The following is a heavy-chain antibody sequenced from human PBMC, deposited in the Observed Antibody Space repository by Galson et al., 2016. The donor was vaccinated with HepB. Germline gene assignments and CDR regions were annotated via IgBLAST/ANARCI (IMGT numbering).Heavy chain of an antibody. V-gene: IGHV1-69*13. J-gene: IGHJ4*02. CDR3: ARDREWTTVTVTFDF. CDR2: IIPIFGSP. CDR1: GGTFSSSA. D-gene: IGHD4-11*01. Sequence: SVKVSCKASGGTFSSSAISWVRQAPGQGLEWMGGIIPIFGSPNYAQEFEGRLTITADVSTNTAYMELTSLRSDDTGVYFCARDREWTTVTVTFDFWGQGTLVTVSS.